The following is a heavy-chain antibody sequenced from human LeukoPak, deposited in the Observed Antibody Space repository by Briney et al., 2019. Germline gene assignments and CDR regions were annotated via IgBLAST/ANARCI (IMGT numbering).Heavy chain of an antibody. CDR3: ARGSASYGSGSFDY. CDR1: GFTFSSYR. CDR2: ISSSSSYI. Sequence: GGSLRLSCAASGFTFSSYRMNWVRQAPGKGLEWVSSISSSSSYIYYADSVKGRFTISRDNAKNSLYLQMNSLRAEDTAVYYCARGSASYGSGSFDYWGQGTLVTVSS. D-gene: IGHD3-10*01. V-gene: IGHV3-21*01. J-gene: IGHJ4*02.